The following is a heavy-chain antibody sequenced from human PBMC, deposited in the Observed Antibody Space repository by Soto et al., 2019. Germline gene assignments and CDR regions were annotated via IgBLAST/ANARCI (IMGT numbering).Heavy chain of an antibody. V-gene: IGHV3-30-3*01. CDR1: GFTFSSYA. CDR3: ARDRRGWGYCSGGSCSSRGPKYYYYGMDV. CDR2: ISYDGSNK. J-gene: IGHJ6*02. Sequence: GGSLRLSCAASGFTFSSYAMHWVRQAPGKGLEWVAVISYDGSNKYYADSVKGRFTISRDNSKNTLYLQMNSLRAEDTAVYYCARDRRGWGYCSGGSCSSRGPKYYYYGMDVWGQGTTVTVSS. D-gene: IGHD2-15*01.